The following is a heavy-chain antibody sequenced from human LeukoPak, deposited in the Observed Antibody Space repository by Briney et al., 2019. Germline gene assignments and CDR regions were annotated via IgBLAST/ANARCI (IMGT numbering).Heavy chain of an antibody. Sequence: GGSLRLSCGASGFTLSSYWMSWVRQAPGKGLEWVASINQDGSEKYYVDSVKGRFTISRDNAKNSLYLQMNSLRAEDTAVYYCARPYYYDSSGYSGYWGQGTLVTVSS. CDR3: ARPYYYDSSGYSGY. CDR2: INQDGSEK. V-gene: IGHV3-7*04. D-gene: IGHD3-22*01. CDR1: GFTLSSYW. J-gene: IGHJ4*02.